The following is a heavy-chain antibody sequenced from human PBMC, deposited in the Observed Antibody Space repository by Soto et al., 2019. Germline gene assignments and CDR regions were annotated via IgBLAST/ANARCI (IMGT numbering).Heavy chain of an antibody. CDR3: AIANYGDDDY. V-gene: IGHV1-18*04. D-gene: IGHD4-17*01. Sequence: LVQSGAEAKKPGTSVKVSCKASGYTFSTSTISWVRQAPGQGLEWLGWIKAYSGNTNYAPKLQGRVTMTTDTSTSTAYLELRSLTNDETDMYYCAIANYGDDDYWGQGTLVTVSS. CDR2: IKAYSGNT. CDR1: GYTFSTST. J-gene: IGHJ4*02.